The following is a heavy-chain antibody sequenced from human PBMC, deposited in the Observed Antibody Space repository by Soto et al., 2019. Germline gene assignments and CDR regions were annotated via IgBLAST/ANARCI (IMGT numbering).Heavy chain of an antibody. J-gene: IGHJ6*02. V-gene: IGHV1-69*01. CDR3: ARDHCSGGSCYYYYYGMDV. D-gene: IGHD2-15*01. Sequence: VKVSCKASGGTFSSDAISWVRQAPGQGLEWMGGIIPIFGTGNYEKKFQGRVAITADESTSTANMELSSLRSEDTAVYYSARDHCSGGSCYYYYYGMDVWGQGTTVTVSS. CDR2: IIPIFGTG. CDR1: GGTFSSDA.